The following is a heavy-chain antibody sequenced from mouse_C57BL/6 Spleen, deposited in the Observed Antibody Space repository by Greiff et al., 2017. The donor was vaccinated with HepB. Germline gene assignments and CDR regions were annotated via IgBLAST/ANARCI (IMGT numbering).Heavy chain of an antibody. J-gene: IGHJ3*01. CDR1: GYSFTDYN. D-gene: IGHD4-1*01. Sequence: EVHLVESGPELVKPGASVKISCKASGYSFTDYNMNWVKPSNGKSLEWIGVINPNYGTTSYNQKFKGKATLTVDQSSSTAYMQLNSLTSEDSAVYYCARGGDWGAWFAYWGQGTLVTVSA. CDR3: ARGGDWGAWFAY. V-gene: IGHV1-39*01. CDR2: INPNYGTT.